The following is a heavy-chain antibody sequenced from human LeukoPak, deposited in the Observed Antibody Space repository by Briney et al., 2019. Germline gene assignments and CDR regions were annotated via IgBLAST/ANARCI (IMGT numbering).Heavy chain of an antibody. Sequence: SETLSLTCTVSGGSISSSNWWSWVRQPPGKGLEWIGEIYHSGSTNYNPSLKSRVTISVDKSKNQFSLRLSSVTAADTAVYYCARDTIIHYYAMDVWGQGTTVTVSS. CDR1: GGSISSSNW. CDR3: ARDTIIHYYAMDV. CDR2: IYHSGST. J-gene: IGHJ6*02. V-gene: IGHV4-4*02. D-gene: IGHD5-12*01.